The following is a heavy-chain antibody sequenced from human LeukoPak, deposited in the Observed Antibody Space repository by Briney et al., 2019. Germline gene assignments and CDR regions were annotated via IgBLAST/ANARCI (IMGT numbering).Heavy chain of an antibody. CDR3: ARDLAVAGTGDV. V-gene: IGHV1-46*01. J-gene: IGHJ6*04. CDR2: INPSGGST. D-gene: IGHD6-19*01. CDR1: GGTFSSYA. Sequence: ASVKVSCKASGGTFSSYAISWVRQAPGQGLEWMGIINPSGGSTSYAQKFQGRVTMTRDMSTSTVYMELSSLRSEDTAVYYCARDLAVAGTGDVWGKGTTVTVSS.